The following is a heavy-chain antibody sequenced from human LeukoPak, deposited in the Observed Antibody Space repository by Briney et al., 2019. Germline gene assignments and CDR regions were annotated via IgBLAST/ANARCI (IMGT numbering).Heavy chain of an antibody. J-gene: IGHJ6*03. CDR2: IRYDGSNK. V-gene: IGHV3-30*02. CDR1: GFTFSSYG. D-gene: IGHD6-19*01. CDR3: ARVARKLAVSTPNLYYYYYYYMDV. Sequence: PGGSLRLSCAASGFTFSSYGMHWVRQAPGKGLEWVAFIRYDGSNKYYADSVKGRFTISRDNSKNTLYLQMNSLRAEDTAVYYCARVARKLAVSTPNLYYYYYYYMDVWGKGTTVTVSS.